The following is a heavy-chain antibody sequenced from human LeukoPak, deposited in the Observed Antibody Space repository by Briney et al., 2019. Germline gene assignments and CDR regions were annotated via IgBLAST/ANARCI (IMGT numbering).Heavy chain of an antibody. CDR2: IYTSGST. D-gene: IGHD3-3*01. CDR3: ARNDFWSGYLDY. CDR1: GGSISSGSYY. J-gene: IGHJ4*02. Sequence: SETLSLTCTVSGGSISSGSYYWSWIRQPAGTGLEWIGRIYTSGSTNYNPSLKSRVTISVDTSKNQFSLKLSSVTAADTAVYYCARNDFWSGYLDYWGQGTLVTASS. V-gene: IGHV4-61*02.